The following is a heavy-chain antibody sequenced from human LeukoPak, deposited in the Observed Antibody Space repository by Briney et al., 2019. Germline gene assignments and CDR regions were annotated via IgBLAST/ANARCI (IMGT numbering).Heavy chain of an antibody. CDR3: VRYKDGPLDY. D-gene: IGHD5-24*01. CDR1: GYSISSDYH. J-gene: IGHJ4*02. V-gene: IGHV4-38-2*01. CDR2: VHHSGST. Sequence: TSETLSLTCAVSGYSISSDYHWGWIRQPPGKGLEWIANVHHSGSTYYNPSLNSRVTISVDTSKNQFSLEATSMTASDTAVYYCVRYKDGPLDYWGQGSLVTVSS.